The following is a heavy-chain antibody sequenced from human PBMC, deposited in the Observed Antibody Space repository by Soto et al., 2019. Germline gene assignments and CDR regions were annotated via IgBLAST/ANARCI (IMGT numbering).Heavy chain of an antibody. Sequence: QVQLVQSGAEEKKPGASVKVSCKASGYTFTSYAMHWVRKAPGQRLEWMGWINAGNGNKKYSQKFQGRVTITRDTSASTAYMEQSSLRSEDTAVYYCAGVLVGATPVDYWGQGTLVTVSS. J-gene: IGHJ4*02. CDR3: AGVLVGATPVDY. CDR1: GYTFTSYA. CDR2: INAGNGNK. V-gene: IGHV1-3*05. D-gene: IGHD1-26*01.